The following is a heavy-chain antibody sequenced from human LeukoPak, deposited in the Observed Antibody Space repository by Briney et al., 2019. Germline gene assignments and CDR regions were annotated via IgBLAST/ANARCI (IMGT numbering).Heavy chain of an antibody. J-gene: IGHJ4*02. CDR3: AAQYSSSPAFDH. V-gene: IGHV3-21*01. CDR1: GFTLTNYY. Sequence: GGSLRLSCVASGFTLTNYYMNWVRQAPGKGLEWVSSISSSSSEMHYVDSVQGRFTISRDNAKNSLYLQMNSLRGEDTAVYYCAAQYSSSPAFDHWGQGIPVTVSS. CDR2: ISSSSSEM. D-gene: IGHD6-6*01.